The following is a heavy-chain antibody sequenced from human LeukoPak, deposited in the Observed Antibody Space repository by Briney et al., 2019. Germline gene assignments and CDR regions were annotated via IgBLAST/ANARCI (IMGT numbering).Heavy chain of an antibody. J-gene: IGHJ4*02. Sequence: PGGSLRLSCAASAFTFSSTAMSWVRQAPGKGLEWVSTINDSGGDTYYADSVQGRFTISRDKSKNTLFLQMNSLRAEDTAVYYCAKGLGPPYYFDFWGQGTLVTVSS. D-gene: IGHD6-19*01. CDR3: AKGLGPPYYFDF. CDR2: INDSGGDT. V-gene: IGHV3-23*01. CDR1: AFTFSSTA.